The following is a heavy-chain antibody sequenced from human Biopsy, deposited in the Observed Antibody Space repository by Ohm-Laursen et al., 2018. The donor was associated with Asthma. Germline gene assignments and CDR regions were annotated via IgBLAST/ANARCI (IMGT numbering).Heavy chain of an antibody. Sequence: SLRLSCSASGFTFGNFWMSWGRQTPGKGLEWVATINGDGSQKSYVDSVTGRFTISRDNSKNSLHLEMNSLRAEDTAVYYCARVGYSSSWYGDYYYGMDVWGQGTTVTVSS. CDR2: INGDGSQK. CDR1: GFTFGNFW. J-gene: IGHJ6*02. CDR3: ARVGYSSSWYGDYYYGMDV. V-gene: IGHV3-7*01. D-gene: IGHD6-13*01.